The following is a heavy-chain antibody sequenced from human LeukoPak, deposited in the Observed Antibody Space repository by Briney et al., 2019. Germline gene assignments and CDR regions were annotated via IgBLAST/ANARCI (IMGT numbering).Heavy chain of an antibody. Sequence: SETLSLTCTVSGASITSYYWSWIRQPPGKGLEWIGYIYYSGSTTYKPSLKSRVTISVDTSKNQFSLNLSSVTAADTAVYYCARLSIVGATNFDYWGQGTLVTVSS. J-gene: IGHJ4*02. D-gene: IGHD1-26*01. V-gene: IGHV4-59*08. CDR3: ARLSIVGATNFDY. CDR2: IYYSGST. CDR1: GASITSYY.